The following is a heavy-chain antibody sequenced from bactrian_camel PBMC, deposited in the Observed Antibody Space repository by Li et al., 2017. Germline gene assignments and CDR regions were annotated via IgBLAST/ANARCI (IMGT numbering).Heavy chain of an antibody. V-gene: IGHV3S55*01. CDR1: GFTLQDSD. D-gene: IGHD7*01. Sequence: HVQLVESGGGSVQAGGSLRLSCTPSGFTLQDSDMGWYRQAPGNECELVSTLSEDGSTYYTDSVKGRFTMSRDNAENTLYLQMNSLKTEDTAVYYCTTGGHHGPYNYWGQGTQVTVS. J-gene: IGHJ4*01. CDR2: LSEDGST. CDR3: TTGGHHGPYNY.